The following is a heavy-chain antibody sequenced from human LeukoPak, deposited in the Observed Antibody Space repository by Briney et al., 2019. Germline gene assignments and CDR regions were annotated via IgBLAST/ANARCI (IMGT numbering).Heavy chain of an antibody. J-gene: IGHJ4*02. CDR3: TRHSEYCSGGNCYVNY. CDR1: GYIFTSYW. V-gene: IGHV5-51*01. Sequence: GKSLKISCKGSGYIFTSYWIGWVRQMPGKGLEWMGIIYPADSDIRYSPSFQGQVTISADKSISTAYLQWSSLKASDTAMYYCTRHSEYCSGGNCYVNYWGQGTLVTVSS. CDR2: IYPADSDI. D-gene: IGHD2-15*01.